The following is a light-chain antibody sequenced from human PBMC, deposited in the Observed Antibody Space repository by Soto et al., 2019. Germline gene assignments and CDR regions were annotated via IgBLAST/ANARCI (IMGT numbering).Light chain of an antibody. J-gene: IGKJ4*01. CDR2: KAS. CDR1: QSISSW. V-gene: IGKV1-5*03. CDR3: QQYNSYPLT. Sequence: DIQMTQSPSTLSASVGDRVTITCRASQSISSWLAWYQQKPGKAPKLLIYKASSLESGVPSRFSGSGSGTEFTLNISSLQPDDFATYYCQQYNSYPLTVGGGTKVEIK.